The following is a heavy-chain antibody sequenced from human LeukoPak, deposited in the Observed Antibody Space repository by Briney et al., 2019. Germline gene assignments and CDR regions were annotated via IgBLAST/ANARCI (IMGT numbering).Heavy chain of an antibody. CDR2: INHSGST. Sequence: KPSETLSLTCAVYGGSFNGYYWSWIRQPPGKGLERIGVINHSGSTSYSPSLKSRVTISVDTSKNQFSLNLTSVTAADTAVYYCARGVEKWSVRGFSWGQGTLVTVSS. D-gene: IGHD6-19*01. V-gene: IGHV4-34*01. J-gene: IGHJ5*02. CDR1: GGSFNGYY. CDR3: ARGVEKWSVRGFS.